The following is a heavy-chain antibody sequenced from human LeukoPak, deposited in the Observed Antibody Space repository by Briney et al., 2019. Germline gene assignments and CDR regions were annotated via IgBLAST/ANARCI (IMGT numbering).Heavy chain of an antibody. V-gene: IGHV3-7*01. Sequence: GGSLRLSCAASGFTFSNYYMSWVRRAPGKGLEWVANIKQDGSERFYGDSVTGRFTISRDNSKNSLYLQMNSLRAEDTAVYYCARDGAGTSTSHYFYMDVWGKGTTVTVSS. CDR1: GFTFSNYY. D-gene: IGHD1-26*01. CDR3: ARDGAGTSTSHYFYMDV. CDR2: IKQDGSER. J-gene: IGHJ6*03.